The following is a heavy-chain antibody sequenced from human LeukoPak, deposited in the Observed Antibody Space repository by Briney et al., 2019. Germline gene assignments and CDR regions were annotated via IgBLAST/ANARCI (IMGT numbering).Heavy chain of an antibody. J-gene: IGHJ3*02. CDR3: AKDVASSTGAFDI. Sequence: GGSLRLSCAASGFTFSSYGMHWVRQAPGKGLEWVAFIRYDGSNKYYADSVKGRFTISRDNSKNTLYLQMNSLRAEDTAVYYCAKDVASSTGAFDIWGQGTMVTVSS. D-gene: IGHD7-27*01. CDR1: GFTFSSYG. CDR2: IRYDGSNK. V-gene: IGHV3-30*02.